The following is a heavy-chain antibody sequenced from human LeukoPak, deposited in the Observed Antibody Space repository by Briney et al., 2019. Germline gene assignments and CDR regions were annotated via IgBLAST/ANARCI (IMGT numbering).Heavy chain of an antibody. CDR2: INDRGIAT. J-gene: IGHJ5*02. CDR3: AKDILWVGDGTLLDP. CDR1: GFTFSNYA. D-gene: IGHD3-10*01. Sequence: PGGSLRLSCAASGFTFSNYAMSWVRQAPGKGLEWVSTINDRGIATYYADSVKGRFTIARDNSKNTLHLQMNSLRAEDTATYYCAKDILWVGDGTLLDPWGQGTLVTVSS. V-gene: IGHV3-23*01.